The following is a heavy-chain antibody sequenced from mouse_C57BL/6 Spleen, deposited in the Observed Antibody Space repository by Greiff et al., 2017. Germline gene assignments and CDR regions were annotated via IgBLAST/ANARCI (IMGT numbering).Heavy chain of an antibody. V-gene: IGHV1-64*01. J-gene: IGHJ3*01. CDR2: IHPNSGST. CDR1: GYTFTSYW. CDR3: ARGGARPWFAY. Sequence: QVQLKQPGAELVKPGASVKLSCKASGYTFTSYWMHWVKQRPGQGLEWIGMIHPNSGSTNYNEKFKSKATLTVDKSSSTAYMQLSSLTSEDSAVYYCARGGARPWFAYWGQGTLVTVSA.